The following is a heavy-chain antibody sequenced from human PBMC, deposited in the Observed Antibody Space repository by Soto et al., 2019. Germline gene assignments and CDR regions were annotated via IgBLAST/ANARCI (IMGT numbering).Heavy chain of an antibody. J-gene: IGHJ4*02. Sequence: QVQLVQSGAEVKKPGASVKVSCKASGYTFTSYGISWVRQAPGQGLEWMGWISAYNGNTNYAQKLQGRVTMTTDTATRTAWMEVRSLRSDDTAVYYCGRGQATMIVVVGDYWVQGTLVTVSS. CDR2: ISAYNGNT. V-gene: IGHV1-18*01. CDR1: GYTFTSYG. CDR3: GRGQATMIVVVGDY. D-gene: IGHD3-22*01.